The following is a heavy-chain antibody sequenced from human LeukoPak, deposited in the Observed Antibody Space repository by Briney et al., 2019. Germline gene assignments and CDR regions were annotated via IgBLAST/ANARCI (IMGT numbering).Heavy chain of an antibody. V-gene: IGHV4-4*07. D-gene: IGHD2-2*01. CDR2: IYTSGSTP. CDR1: GGSINSYY. J-gene: IGHJ3*02. CDR3: ATSPPVVPAAITAFDI. Sequence: TSETLSLTCTVSGGSINSYYWSWIRQSAGKGLEWIGRIYTSGSTPDYSPSLKSRVTMSIDTSKNQFSLQLSSVTAADTAVYYCATSPPVVPAAITAFDIWGQGTMVTVSS.